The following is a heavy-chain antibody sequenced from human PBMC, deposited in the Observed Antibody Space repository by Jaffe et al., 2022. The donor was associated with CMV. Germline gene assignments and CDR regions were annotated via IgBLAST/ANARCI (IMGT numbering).Heavy chain of an antibody. V-gene: IGHV3-73*01. Sequence: EVQLVESGGGLVQPGGSLKLSCAASGFTFSGSAMHWVRQASGKGLEWVGRIRSKANSYATAYAASVKGRFTISRDDSKNTAYLQMNSLKTEDTAVYYCTRPLWFGEFDYWGQGTLVTVSS. CDR2: IRSKANSYAT. CDR3: TRPLWFGEFDY. D-gene: IGHD3-10*01. J-gene: IGHJ4*02. CDR1: GFTFSGSA.